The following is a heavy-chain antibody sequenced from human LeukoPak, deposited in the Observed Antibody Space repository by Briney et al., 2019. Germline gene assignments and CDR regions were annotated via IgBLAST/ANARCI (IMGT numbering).Heavy chain of an antibody. J-gene: IGHJ4*02. V-gene: IGHV4-34*01. CDR2: INHSGST. CDR3: ARGSGYSTYYFDY. CDR1: GGSFSGYY. Sequence: SETLSLTCAVYGGSFSGYYWSWIRQPPGKGLEWIGEINHSGSTNYNPSLKSRVTITVDTSKNQFSLKLSSVTAADTAVYYCARGSGYSTYYFDYWGQGTLVTVSS. D-gene: IGHD6-13*01.